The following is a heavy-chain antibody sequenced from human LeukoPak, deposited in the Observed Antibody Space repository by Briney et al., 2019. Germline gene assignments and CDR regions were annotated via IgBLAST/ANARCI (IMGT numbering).Heavy chain of an antibody. CDR1: GYTFTSYY. CDR3: ARGAMSGSYLCNFDY. J-gene: IGHJ4*02. Sequence: SVKVSCKASGYTFTSYYMHWVRQAPGQGLEWMGGIIPIFGTANYAQKFQGRVTITADKSTSTAYMELSSLRSEDTAVYYCARGAMSGSYLCNFDYWGQGTLVTVSS. CDR2: IIPIFGTA. V-gene: IGHV1-69*06. D-gene: IGHD1-26*01.